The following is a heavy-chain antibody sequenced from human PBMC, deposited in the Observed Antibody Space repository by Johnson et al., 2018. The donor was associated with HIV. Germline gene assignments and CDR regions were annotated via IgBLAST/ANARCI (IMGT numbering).Heavy chain of an antibody. CDR3: ARDGESQQLPLGDAFDF. CDR1: GFTFSSYG. CDR2: ISFAGTNQ. J-gene: IGHJ3*01. D-gene: IGHD6-13*01. V-gene: IGHV3-33*05. Sequence: QMQLVESGGGVVQPGRSLRLSCAASGFTFSSYGMHWVRQAPGKGLEWVAGISFAGTNQYYADSVRCRFSISRDNSKNTLYLQMNSLRVEDTAVYYCARDGESQQLPLGDAFDFWGQGTMVTVSS.